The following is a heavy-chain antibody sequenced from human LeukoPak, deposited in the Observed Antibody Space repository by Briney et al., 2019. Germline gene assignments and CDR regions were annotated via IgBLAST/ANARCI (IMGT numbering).Heavy chain of an antibody. V-gene: IGHV3-43*02. J-gene: IGHJ4*02. CDR3: AKEDDYGDYYFDY. CDR1: GFTFDDYA. CDR2: ISGDGGST. Sequence: PGGYLRRSSAASGFTFDDYAMHWLRQAPGKGLEWVSLISGDGGSTYYADSVKGRFTISRDNSKNSLYLQMNSLRTEDTALYYCAKEDDYGDYYFDYWGQGTLVTVSS. D-gene: IGHD4-17*01.